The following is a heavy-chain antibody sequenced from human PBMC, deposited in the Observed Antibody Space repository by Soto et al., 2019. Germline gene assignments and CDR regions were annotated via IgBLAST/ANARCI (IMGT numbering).Heavy chain of an antibody. V-gene: IGHV3-43D*04. D-gene: IGHD3-9*01. CDR2: ISWDGGST. CDR3: AKDLRNDILTGYYYYGMDV. CDR1: GFTFDDYA. Sequence: TGGSLRLSCAASGFTFDDYAMHWVRQAPGKGLEWVSLISWDGGSTYYADSVKGRFTISRDNSKNSLYLQMNSLRAEDTALYYCAKDLRNDILTGYYYYGMDVWGQGTTVTVSS. J-gene: IGHJ6*02.